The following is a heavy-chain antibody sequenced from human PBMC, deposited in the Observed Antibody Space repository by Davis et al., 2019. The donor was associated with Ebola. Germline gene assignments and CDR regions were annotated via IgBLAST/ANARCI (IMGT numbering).Heavy chain of an antibody. CDR3: VKDTSNIWFDV. V-gene: IGHV3-23*01. D-gene: IGHD2/OR15-2a*01. Sequence: GESLKISCAASGFVFSSYVMSWVRRAPGKGLEWVSTRGTSADTYYADSVKGRFTISRDNSKNTLHLQMNSLRVEDTAMYYCVKDTSNIWFDVWGQGTLVTVSA. CDR1: GFVFSSYV. CDR2: RGTSADT. J-gene: IGHJ3*01.